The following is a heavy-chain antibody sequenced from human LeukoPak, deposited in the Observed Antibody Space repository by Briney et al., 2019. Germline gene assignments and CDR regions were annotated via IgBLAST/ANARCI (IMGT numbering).Heavy chain of an antibody. V-gene: IGHV1-18*01. CDR3: ARDRGYNFYYSMDV. Sequence: ASVTVSCKSSGYTFTSYGISWVRQAPGQGRAWMGWISAYNGNTNYAQKLHGRVTMTTDTSTSTAYMELRSLRSDDTAVYYCARDRGYNFYYSMDVWGKGTTVTVSS. D-gene: IGHD5-12*01. CDR2: ISAYNGNT. CDR1: GYTFTSYG. J-gene: IGHJ6*03.